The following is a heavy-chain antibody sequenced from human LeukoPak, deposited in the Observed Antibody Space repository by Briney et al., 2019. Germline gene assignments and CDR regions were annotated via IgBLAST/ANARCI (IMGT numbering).Heavy chain of an antibody. V-gene: IGHV1-18*01. Sequence: ASVKVSCKASGYIFTNYYISWVRQPPGQGLEWMGWISPYNGNTDYAQRLQGRVTMTTDTSTTTAYMELRSLTSDDTAVYYCARDRDYWGQGTLVTVSS. CDR2: ISPYNGNT. J-gene: IGHJ4*02. CDR1: GYIFTNYY. CDR3: ARDRDY.